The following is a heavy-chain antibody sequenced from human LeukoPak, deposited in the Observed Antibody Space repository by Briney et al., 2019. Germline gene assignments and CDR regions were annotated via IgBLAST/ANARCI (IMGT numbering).Heavy chain of an antibody. Sequence: SETLSLTCAVYGGSFSGYYWSWIRQPPGKGLEWIGEINHSGSTNYNPSLKSRVTISVDTSKNQFSLKLSSVPAADTAVYYCARGYCSSTSCYTGWFDPWGQGTLVTVSS. J-gene: IGHJ5*02. CDR2: INHSGST. V-gene: IGHV4-34*01. CDR1: GGSFSGYY. D-gene: IGHD2-2*02. CDR3: ARGYCSSTSCYTGWFDP.